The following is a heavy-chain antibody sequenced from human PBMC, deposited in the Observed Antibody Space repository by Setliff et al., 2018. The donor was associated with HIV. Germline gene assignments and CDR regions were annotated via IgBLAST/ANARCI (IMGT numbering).Heavy chain of an antibody. Sequence: GSVKVSCKASTYTFTTFYINWVRQAPGQGLEWIGIINTNSGGTSYAQKFQGRVTMTTDTSTGTFYMELNSLRSEDTAVYYCVRDARGWLKHLDWGQGTLVTVSS. J-gene: IGHJ4*02. CDR2: INTNSGGT. V-gene: IGHV1-46*03. D-gene: IGHD5-12*01. CDR3: VRDARGWLKHLD. CDR1: TYTFTTFY.